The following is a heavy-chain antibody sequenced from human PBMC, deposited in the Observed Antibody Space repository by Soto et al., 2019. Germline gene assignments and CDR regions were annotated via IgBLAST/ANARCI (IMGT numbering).Heavy chain of an antibody. CDR1: GGSISSSNW. Sequence: PSETLSLTCAVSGGSISSSNWWSWVRQPPGKGLEWIGEINHSGSTNYNPSLKSRVTISVDTSKNQFSLKLSSVTAADTAVYYCARGYSSSSSNWFDPWGQGTLVTVSS. CDR3: ARGYSSSSSNWFDP. J-gene: IGHJ5*02. D-gene: IGHD6-6*01. CDR2: INHSGST. V-gene: IGHV4-4*02.